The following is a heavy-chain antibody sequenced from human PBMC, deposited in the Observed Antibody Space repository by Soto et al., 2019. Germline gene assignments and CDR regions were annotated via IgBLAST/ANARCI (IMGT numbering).Heavy chain of an antibody. J-gene: IGHJ4*02. Sequence: QVQLQESGPGLVKPSQTLSLTCTVSGGSISSGGYYWSWIRQHPGKGLEWIGYIYYSGSTYYNPSRKSGVTISEDTSKNQFSLKLSSVTAADTAVYYCARERYYGDYGGDGGTCFDYLGQGTLVTVSS. D-gene: IGHD4-17*01. CDR2: IYYSGST. V-gene: IGHV4-31*03. CDR1: GGSISSGGYY. CDR3: ARERYYGDYGGDGGTCFDY.